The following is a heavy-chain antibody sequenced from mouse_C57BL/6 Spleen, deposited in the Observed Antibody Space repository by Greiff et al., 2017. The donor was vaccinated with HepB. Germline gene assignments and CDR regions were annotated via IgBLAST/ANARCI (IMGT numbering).Heavy chain of an antibody. V-gene: IGHV1-82*01. CDR3: ARLTTGYYFDY. J-gene: IGHJ2*01. CDR1: GYAFSSSW. D-gene: IGHD1-1*01. CDR2: IYPGDGDT. Sequence: VQLQESGPELVKPGASVKISCKASGYAFSSSWMNWVKQRPGKGLEWIGRIYPGDGDTNYNGKFKGKATLTADKSSSTAYMQLSSLTSEDSAVYFCARLTTGYYFDYWGQGTTLTVSS.